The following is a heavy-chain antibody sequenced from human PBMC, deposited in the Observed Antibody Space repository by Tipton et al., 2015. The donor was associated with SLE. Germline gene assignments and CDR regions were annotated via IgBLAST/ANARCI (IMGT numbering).Heavy chain of an antibody. D-gene: IGHD3-22*01. CDR3: ARHEGYDSNDAFDI. Sequence: TLSLTCVVSGASISTEGYSWSWIRQPPGKGLEWIGYIFHTGSAYYNPSLRSRLTISLDRSNNQFSLKLSSVTAADTAVYYCARHEGYDSNDAFDIWGQGTMVTVSS. CDR1: GASISTEGYS. J-gene: IGHJ3*02. V-gene: IGHV4-30-2*01. CDR2: IFHTGSA.